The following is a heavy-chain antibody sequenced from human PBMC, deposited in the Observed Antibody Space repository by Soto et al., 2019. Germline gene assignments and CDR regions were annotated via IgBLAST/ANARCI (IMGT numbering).Heavy chain of an antibody. CDR1: GGSFSGYY. CDR3: ARRSNPYYYGSGSYYKNNWFDP. V-gene: IGHV4-34*01. D-gene: IGHD3-10*01. CDR2: INHSGST. Sequence: SETLSLTCAVYGGSFSGYYWSWIRQPPGKGLEWIGEINHSGSTNYNPSLKSRVTISVDTSKNQFSLKLSSVTAADTAVYYCARRSNPYYYGSGSYYKNNWFDPWGQGTLVTVSS. J-gene: IGHJ5*02.